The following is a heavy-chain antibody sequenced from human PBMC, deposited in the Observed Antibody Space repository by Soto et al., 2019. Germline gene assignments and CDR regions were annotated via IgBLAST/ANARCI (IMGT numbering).Heavy chain of an antibody. D-gene: IGHD2-15*01. Sequence: SETLSLTYTVSGGSISSYYWSWIRQPPGKGLEWIGYIYYSGSTNYNPSLKSRVTISVDTSKNQFSLKLSSVTAADTAVYYCAVSYCSGGSCYSEWFDSWGQGTLVTVSS. V-gene: IGHV4-59*08. CDR1: GGSISSYY. CDR2: IYYSGST. CDR3: AVSYCSGGSCYSEWFDS. J-gene: IGHJ5*01.